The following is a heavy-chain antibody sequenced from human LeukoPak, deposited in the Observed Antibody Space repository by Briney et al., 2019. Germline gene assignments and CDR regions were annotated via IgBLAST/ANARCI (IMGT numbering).Heavy chain of an antibody. D-gene: IGHD3-16*01. CDR3: ATSSVWGGAFNI. CDR2: CASDGSHT. Sequence: GGSLRLFCAPSGFTFTIYWMYWVRQAPGKGLMWVSRCASDGSHTTYVDSVKGRFTVSRDNAKSTLYLQMSSLRAEDTAVYYCATSSVWGGAFNIWGQGTMVTVSS. CDR1: GFTFTIYW. J-gene: IGHJ3*02. V-gene: IGHV3-74*01.